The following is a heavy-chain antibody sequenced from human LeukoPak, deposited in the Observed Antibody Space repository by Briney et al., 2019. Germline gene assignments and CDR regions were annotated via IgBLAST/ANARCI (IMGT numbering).Heavy chain of an antibody. CDR1: GFSVTSNY. D-gene: IGHD5-12*01. Sequence: QSGGSLTLSCAASGFSVTSNYMSWVRQAPGQGLEWVSVLYTKYADSVKGRFSISRDTSENTLSLHMNSLRAEDSAVYYCAAKGNGYTGTYVFAHWGRGTLVTASS. CDR3: AAKGNGYTGTYVFAH. V-gene: IGHV3-66*01. CDR2: LYT. J-gene: IGHJ4*02.